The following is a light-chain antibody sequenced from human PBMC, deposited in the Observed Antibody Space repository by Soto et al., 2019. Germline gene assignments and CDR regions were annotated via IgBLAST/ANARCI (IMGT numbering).Light chain of an antibody. CDR3: QHSYRTTRT. Sequence: DIQMTQSPSSLSASVGDRVTITCRASQTISSYLNWYQQKPGKAPKVLIYAASSLQSGVPSRFSGSGSGTDFALTISNLQPEDSATYYCQHSYRTTRTFGQWTNLEIK. CDR2: AAS. V-gene: IGKV1-39*01. CDR1: QTISSY. J-gene: IGKJ2*01.